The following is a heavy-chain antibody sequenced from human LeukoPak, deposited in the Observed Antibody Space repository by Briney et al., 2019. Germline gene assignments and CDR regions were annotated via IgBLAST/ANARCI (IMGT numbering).Heavy chain of an antibody. Sequence: SETLSLTCTVSGGSISSYYWSWIQQPPGKGLEWIGYIYYSGSTNYNPSLKSRVTISVDTSKNQFSLKLSSVTAADTAVYYRARVRYSSRFDYWGQGTLVTVSS. J-gene: IGHJ4*02. CDR2: IYYSGST. CDR1: GGSISSYY. D-gene: IGHD6-13*01. V-gene: IGHV4-59*01. CDR3: ARVRYSSRFDY.